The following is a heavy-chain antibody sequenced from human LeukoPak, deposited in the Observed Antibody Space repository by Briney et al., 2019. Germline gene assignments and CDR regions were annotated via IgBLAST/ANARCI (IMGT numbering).Heavy chain of an antibody. CDR1: GGSISSYY. V-gene: IGHV4-59*06. CDR3: ARTQYYDSSGSSYYFDY. D-gene: IGHD3-22*01. J-gene: IGHJ4*02. Sequence: PSETLSLTCTVSGGSISSYYWSWIRQHPGKGLEWIGYIYYSGSTYYNPSLKSRVTISVDTSKNQFSLKLSSVTAADTAVYYCARTQYYDSSGSSYYFDYWGQGTLVTVSS. CDR2: IYYSGST.